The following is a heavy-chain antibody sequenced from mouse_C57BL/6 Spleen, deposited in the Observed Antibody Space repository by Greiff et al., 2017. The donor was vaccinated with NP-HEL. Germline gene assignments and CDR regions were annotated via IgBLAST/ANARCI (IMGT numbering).Heavy chain of an antibody. J-gene: IGHJ3*01. D-gene: IGHD1-1*01. CDR2: IYPSDSET. V-gene: IGHV1-61*01. CDR3: ARSQGSSYGAY. CDR1: GYTFTSYW. Sequence: QVQLQQPGAELVKPGASVKVSCKASGYTFTSYWMDWVKQRPGQGLEWIGNIYPSDSETHYNQKFKDKATLTVDKSSSTAYMQLSSLTSEDSAVYYCARSQGSSYGAYWGQGTLVTVSA.